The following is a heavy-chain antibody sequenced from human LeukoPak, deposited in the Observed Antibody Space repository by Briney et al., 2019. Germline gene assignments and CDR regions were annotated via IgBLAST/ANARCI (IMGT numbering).Heavy chain of an antibody. D-gene: IGHD5-12*01. CDR3: ARGGYIGLTH. J-gene: IGHJ4*02. Sequence: PSETLSLTCAVYGGSFSGYYWSWIRQPPGKGLEWIGEINHSGSTNYNPSLKSRVTISVDTSKNQFSLKLSSVTAADTAVYYCARGGYIGLTHWGQGTLVTVSS. CDR1: GGSFSGYY. CDR2: INHSGST. V-gene: IGHV4-34*01.